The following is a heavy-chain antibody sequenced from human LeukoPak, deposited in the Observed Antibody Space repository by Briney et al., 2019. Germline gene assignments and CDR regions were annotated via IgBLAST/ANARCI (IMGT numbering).Heavy chain of an antibody. D-gene: IGHD2-8*01. Sequence: SETLSLTCLVSGGSLRGQHWNWIRQPPGKGLEWIGCIFSSGNTNSNPSLRSRLTLSLDASKNQFSLKLKSVTAADTAVYYCARDGGARSFTNGLNWFDPWGQGILVTVSS. J-gene: IGHJ5*02. V-gene: IGHV4-59*11. CDR2: IFSSGNT. CDR3: ARDGGARSFTNGLNWFDP. CDR1: GGSLRGQH.